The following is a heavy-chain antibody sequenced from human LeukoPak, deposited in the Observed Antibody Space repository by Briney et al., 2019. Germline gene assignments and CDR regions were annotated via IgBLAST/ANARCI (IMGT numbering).Heavy chain of an antibody. CDR3: ARGTGFYDSSGHYYWGYFDS. Sequence: PSETPSLTCTVSGGSISSHYWSWFRQTPGERPEWIAFIYYSGTTNYNPSLKGRVTISIDSSKNQFSLKLSSVTAADTAIYYCARGTGFYDSSGHYYWGYFDSWGQGTLVPVSS. J-gene: IGHJ4*02. CDR2: IYYSGTT. D-gene: IGHD3-22*01. CDR1: GGSISSHY. V-gene: IGHV4-59*11.